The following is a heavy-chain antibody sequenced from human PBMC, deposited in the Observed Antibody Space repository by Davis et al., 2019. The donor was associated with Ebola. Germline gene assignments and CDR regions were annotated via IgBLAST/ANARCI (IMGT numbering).Heavy chain of an antibody. CDR1: GYTFTSYY. CDR3: ARGYCTDVVCYELPVIDY. D-gene: IGHD2-8*01. CDR2: INPSGGST. Sequence: AASVKVSCKASGYTFTSYYMHCVRQAPGQGLEWMGRINPSGGSTSYAQKFQGRVTMTRDTSTSTVYMELSSLGSDDTAVYYCARGYCTDVVCYELPVIDYWGQGTLVTVSS. V-gene: IGHV1-46*01. J-gene: IGHJ4*02.